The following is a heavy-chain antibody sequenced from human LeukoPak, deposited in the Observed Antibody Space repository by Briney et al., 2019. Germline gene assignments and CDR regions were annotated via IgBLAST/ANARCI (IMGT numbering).Heavy chain of an antibody. CDR1: GYIFSTYG. J-gene: IGHJ4*02. V-gene: IGHV1-18*01. CDR3: SRRRSEEFDFDC. CDR2: ISGYNGNT. D-gene: IGHD6-19*01. Sequence: ASVKVSCKASGYIFSTYGISWVRQAPGQGLEWMGCISGYNGNTNYAQKLQGRVTMTTDTSTSTAYMELRSLRSDDTAVYYCSRRRSEEFDFDCWGQGTLVTVSS.